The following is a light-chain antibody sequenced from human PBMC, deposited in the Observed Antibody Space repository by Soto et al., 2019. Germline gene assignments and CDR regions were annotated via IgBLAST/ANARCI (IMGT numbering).Light chain of an antibody. V-gene: IGKV1-5*01. CDR2: DAS. CDR3: QQYNSDSWT. Sequence: DIQMTQYPSTLSASVGDRVTITCRASQSISTWLAWYQQKPGKAPKLLIYDASSLQSGVPPRFRGSGSATEFTLTISSLKPDEFATYYCQQYNSDSWTFGHGTKVDIK. CDR1: QSISTW. J-gene: IGKJ1*01.